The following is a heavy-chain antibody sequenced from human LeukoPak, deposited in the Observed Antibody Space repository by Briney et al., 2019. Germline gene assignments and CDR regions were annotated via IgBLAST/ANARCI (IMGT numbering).Heavy chain of an antibody. CDR2: ISGSGGST. CDR3: AKDPPYYYDSSGSYGEY. J-gene: IGHJ4*02. D-gene: IGHD3-22*01. V-gene: IGHV3-23*01. CDR1: GFTFSSYA. Sequence: EGSLRLSCAASGFTFSSYAMSWVRQAPGKGLEWVSAISGSGGSTYYADSVKGRFTISRDNSKNTLYLQMNSLRAEDTAVYYCAKDPPYYYDSSGSYGEYWGQGTLVTVSS.